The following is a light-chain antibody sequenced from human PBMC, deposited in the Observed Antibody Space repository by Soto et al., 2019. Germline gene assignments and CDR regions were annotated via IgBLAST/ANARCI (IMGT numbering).Light chain of an antibody. Sequence: EIVLTQSPGTLSLSPGERATLSCRASQSVSCSYLAWYQQKPGQAPKFLIYGVSSRATGIPDRFSGRGSGTDFPLTISILEPEAFAVYYCQQYDSSQWTFGQGTKVEIK. V-gene: IGKV3-20*01. CDR3: QQYDSSQWT. J-gene: IGKJ1*01. CDR1: QSVSCSY. CDR2: GVS.